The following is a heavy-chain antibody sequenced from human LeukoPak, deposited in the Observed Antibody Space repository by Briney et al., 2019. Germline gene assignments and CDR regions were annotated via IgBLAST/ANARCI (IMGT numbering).Heavy chain of an antibody. Sequence: GESLKISCKGSGYRFTTYWIGWVRQMPGKGLEWMGIIYPGDSDTRYSPSFQGQVTFSADKSISTAYLQWSSLKASDTAMYYCERQGTGDTFDIWGQGTMVTVSS. CDR3: ERQGTGDTFDI. V-gene: IGHV5-51*01. J-gene: IGHJ3*02. CDR1: GYRFTTYW. CDR2: IYPGDSDT. D-gene: IGHD1-1*01.